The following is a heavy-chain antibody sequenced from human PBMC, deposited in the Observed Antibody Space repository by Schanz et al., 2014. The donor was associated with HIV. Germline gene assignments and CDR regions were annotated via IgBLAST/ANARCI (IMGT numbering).Heavy chain of an antibody. Sequence: QVYLVQSGTEVKKPGASVKVSCKASGYTFTNYDIVWVRQAPGQGLEGNAWINTYYSTSHCPQRLEGRVTVTRDKSTSTVYVEMRDLRSDDTAVYYCARKQQLTGEFDSWGQGTLITVSS. D-gene: IGHD6-13*01. V-gene: IGHV1-18*01. CDR2: INTYYSTS. CDR3: ARKQQLTGEFDS. CDR1: GYTFTNYD. J-gene: IGHJ4*02.